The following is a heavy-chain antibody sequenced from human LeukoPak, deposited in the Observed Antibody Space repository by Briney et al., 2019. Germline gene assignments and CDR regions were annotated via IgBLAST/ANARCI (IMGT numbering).Heavy chain of an antibody. CDR2: IIPIFGTA. CDR1: GGTFSSYA. Sequence: SVKVSCKASGGTFSSYAISWVRQAPGQGLEWMGGIIPIFGTANYAQNFQGRVTITADESTSTAYMELNSLRSEDTAVYYCASEGMTYPFWGQETLVTVSS. CDR3: ASEGMTYPF. J-gene: IGHJ4*02. V-gene: IGHV1-69*13. D-gene: IGHD2-21*02.